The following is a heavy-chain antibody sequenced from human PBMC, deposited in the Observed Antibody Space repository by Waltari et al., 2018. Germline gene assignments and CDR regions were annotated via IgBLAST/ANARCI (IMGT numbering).Heavy chain of an antibody. CDR2: MNPNSGNT. V-gene: IGHV1-8*03. Sequence: QVQLVQSGAEVKKPGASVTVSCKASGYPFPRCDINWGRQATGQGLEWMGWMNPNSGNTGYAQKFQGRVTITRNTSISTAYMELSSLRSEDTAVYYCARGTRRNAFDIWGQGTMVTVSS. J-gene: IGHJ3*02. CDR1: GYPFPRCD. CDR3: ARGTRRNAFDI.